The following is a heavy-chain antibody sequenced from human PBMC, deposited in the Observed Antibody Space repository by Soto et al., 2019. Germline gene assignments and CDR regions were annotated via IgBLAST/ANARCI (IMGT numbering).Heavy chain of an antibody. CDR3: AKDLHDAAADY. Sequence: DVQLVESGGGLFQPGGSLRLSCAASGFSFSNWWMHWVRQAPGKGLVWVSRIKGDGSRTNYADSVKGRFTVCRDNAKNTVYLQVNSLRVEDTAVYYCAKDLHDAAADYWGQGTLVTVSS. D-gene: IGHD6-13*01. CDR2: IKGDGSRT. CDR1: GFSFSNWW. V-gene: IGHV3-74*01. J-gene: IGHJ4*02.